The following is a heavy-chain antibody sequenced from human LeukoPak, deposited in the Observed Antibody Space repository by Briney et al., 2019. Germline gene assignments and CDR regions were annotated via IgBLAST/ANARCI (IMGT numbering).Heavy chain of an antibody. J-gene: IGHJ4*02. Sequence: LSLTCTVSGGSISSSSYYWGWVRQAPGKGLEWVSYISSSGSTIYYADSVKGRFTISRDNAKNSLYLQMNSLRAEDTAVYYCARGPYYDSSGYYELFDYWGQGTLVTVSS. CDR1: GGSISSSSYY. CDR3: ARGPYYDSSGYYELFDY. D-gene: IGHD3-22*01. CDR2: ISSSGSTI. V-gene: IGHV3-48*03.